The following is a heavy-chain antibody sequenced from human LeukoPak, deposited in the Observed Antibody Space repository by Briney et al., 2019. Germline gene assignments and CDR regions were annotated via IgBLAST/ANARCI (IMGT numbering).Heavy chain of an antibody. Sequence: PSETLPLTCAVSGYSISSGYYWGWIRQPPGKGLEWIGSIYHSGSTYYNPSLKSRVTISVDTSKNQFSLKLSSVTAADTAVYYCARDRWYDILTGYYGRSANWFDPWGQGTLVTVSS. CDR3: ARDRWYDILTGYYGRSANWFDP. CDR1: GYSISSGYY. V-gene: IGHV4-38-2*02. CDR2: IYHSGST. J-gene: IGHJ5*02. D-gene: IGHD3-9*01.